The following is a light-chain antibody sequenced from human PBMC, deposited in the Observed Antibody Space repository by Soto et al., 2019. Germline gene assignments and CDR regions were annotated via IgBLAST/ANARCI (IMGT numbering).Light chain of an antibody. CDR3: QQAFSAEWT. Sequence: IQMTQSPSSLSASVGDRVSITRRASQSIGTFLNWYQQKPGEAPNLLIHTSFTLYSGVPSRFSGTGSGTDFTLTISRLQPEDFATYFCQQAFSAEWTFGQGTKV. CDR1: QSIGTF. J-gene: IGKJ1*01. V-gene: IGKV1-39*01. CDR2: TSF.